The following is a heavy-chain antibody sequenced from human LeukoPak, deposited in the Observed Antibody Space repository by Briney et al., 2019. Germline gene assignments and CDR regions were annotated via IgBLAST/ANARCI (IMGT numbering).Heavy chain of an antibody. V-gene: IGHV3-30*02. CDR2: IRYDGSNK. Sequence: GGSLRLSCAASGFTFSSYGMHWVRQAPGKGLEWVAFIRYDGSNKYYADSVKGRFTISRDNAKNSLYLQMNSLRAEDTAVYYCARDRYSSSFSSFNWFDPWGQGTLVTVSS. CDR3: ARDRYSSSFSSFNWFDP. CDR1: GFTFSSYG. J-gene: IGHJ5*02. D-gene: IGHD6-13*01.